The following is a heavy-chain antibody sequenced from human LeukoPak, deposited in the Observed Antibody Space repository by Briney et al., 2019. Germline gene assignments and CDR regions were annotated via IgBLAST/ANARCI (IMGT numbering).Heavy chain of an antibody. D-gene: IGHD2-2*01. CDR2: IIPIFGTA. Sequence: ASVKVSCKASGGTFSSYAISWVRQAPGQGLEWMGGIIPIFGTANYAQKFQGRVTITADESTSTAYMELSSLRSEDTAVYYRARLGCSSTSCYFLHAFDIWGQGTMVTVSS. CDR1: GGTFSSYA. CDR3: ARLGCSSTSCYFLHAFDI. J-gene: IGHJ3*02. V-gene: IGHV1-69*13.